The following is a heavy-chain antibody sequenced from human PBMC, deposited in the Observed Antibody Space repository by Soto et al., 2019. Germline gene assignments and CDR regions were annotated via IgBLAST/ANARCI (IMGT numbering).Heavy chain of an antibody. CDR3: ARDPRIAVAGTEGNWFDP. V-gene: IGHV1-18*01. CDR1: GYTFTSYG. D-gene: IGHD6-19*01. Sequence: AASVKVSCKASGYTFTSYGISCVRQAPGQGLEWMGWISAYNGNTNYAQKLQGRVTMTTDTSTSTAYMELRSLRSDDTAVYYCARDPRIAVAGTEGNWFDPWGQGTLVTVSS. CDR2: ISAYNGNT. J-gene: IGHJ5*02.